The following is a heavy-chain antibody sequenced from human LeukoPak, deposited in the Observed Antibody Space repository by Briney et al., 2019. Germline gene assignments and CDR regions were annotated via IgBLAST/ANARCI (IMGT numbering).Heavy chain of an antibody. J-gene: IGHJ4*02. CDR2: IYYSGST. D-gene: IGHD3-10*01. CDR1: GGSVSSGSYY. CDR3: ARDLHYYGSGSYYALVSYFDY. Sequence: NPSETLSLTCTVSGGSVSSGSYYWSWIRQPPGKGLEWIGYIYYSGSTNYNPSLKSRVTISVDTSKNQFSLKLSSVTAADTAVYYCARDLHYYGSGSYYALVSYFDYWGQGTLVTVSS. V-gene: IGHV4-61*01.